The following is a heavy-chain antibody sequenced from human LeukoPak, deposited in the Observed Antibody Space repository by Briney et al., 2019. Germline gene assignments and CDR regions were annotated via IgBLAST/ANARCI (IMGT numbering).Heavy chain of an antibody. CDR1: GYTFTSYG. D-gene: IGHD3-22*01. CDR3: ATYNTYYYDSSGYYDFDY. V-gene: IGHV1-18*01. J-gene: IGHJ4*02. Sequence: GASVKVSCKASGYTFTSYGISWVRQAPGQGLEWMGWISAYNGNTNYAQKLQGRVTMTTDTSTSTAYMELRGLRSDDTAVYYCATYNTYYYDSSGYYDFDYWGQGTLVTVSS. CDR2: ISAYNGNT.